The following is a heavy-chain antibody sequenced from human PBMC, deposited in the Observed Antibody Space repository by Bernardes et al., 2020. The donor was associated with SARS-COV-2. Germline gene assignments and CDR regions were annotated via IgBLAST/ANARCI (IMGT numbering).Heavy chain of an antibody. CDR1: GYTLTELS. V-gene: IGHV1-24*01. D-gene: IGHD6-19*01. Sequence: ASVKVSCKVSGYTLTELSMHWVRQAPGKGLEWMGGFDPEDGETIYAQKFQGRVTMTEDTSTDTAYMELSSLRSEDTAVYYCATDSGGWYEDYYYGMDVWGQGTTVTVSS. CDR3: ATDSGGWYEDYYYGMDV. CDR2: FDPEDGET. J-gene: IGHJ6*02.